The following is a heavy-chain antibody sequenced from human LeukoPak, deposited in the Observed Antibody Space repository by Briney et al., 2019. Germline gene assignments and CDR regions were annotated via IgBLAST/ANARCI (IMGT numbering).Heavy chain of an antibody. Sequence: PGGSLRLSCAASGFTFSSYAMSWVRQAPGKGLEWVSAISGSGGSTYYADSVKGRFTISRDNSKNTLYLQMNSLRAEDTAVYYCARGARYCSGGSCYPKGPWGQGTLVTVSS. D-gene: IGHD2-15*01. J-gene: IGHJ5*02. V-gene: IGHV3-23*01. CDR3: ARGARYCSGGSCYPKGP. CDR2: ISGSGGST. CDR1: GFTFSSYA.